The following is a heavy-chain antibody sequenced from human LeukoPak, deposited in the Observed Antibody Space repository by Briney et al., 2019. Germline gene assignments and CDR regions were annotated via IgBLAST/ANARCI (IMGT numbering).Heavy chain of an antibody. D-gene: IGHD1-26*01. CDR3: AKLVGATMTSYY. V-gene: IGHV3-23*01. J-gene: IGHJ4*02. Sequence: GGSLRLSCAASGFTLSTYVMTWVRQAPGKGLEWVSSISRSGDTTYYGDSVKGRFTISRDNSKNTLYLQMNSLRGDDTAIYYCAKLVGATMTSYYWGQGILVTVS. CDR2: ISRSGDTT. CDR1: GFTLSTYV.